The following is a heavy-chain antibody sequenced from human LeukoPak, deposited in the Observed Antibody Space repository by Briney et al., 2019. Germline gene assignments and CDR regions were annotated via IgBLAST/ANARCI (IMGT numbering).Heavy chain of an antibody. D-gene: IGHD2-15*01. CDR1: GYTFTSYG. J-gene: IGHJ4*02. Sequence: ASVKVSCKASGYTFTSYGISWVRQAPGQGLEWMGWISAYSGNTNYAQKLQGRVTMTTDTSTSTAYMELRSLRSDDTAVYYCARSYCSGGSCYPILDFDYWGQGTLVTVSS. CDR3: ARSYCSGGSCYPILDFDY. V-gene: IGHV1-18*04. CDR2: ISAYSGNT.